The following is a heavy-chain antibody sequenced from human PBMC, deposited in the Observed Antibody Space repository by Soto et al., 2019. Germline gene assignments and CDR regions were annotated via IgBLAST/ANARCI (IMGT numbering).Heavy chain of an antibody. CDR2: IYGDNDK. CDR1: GFSLSNSGVG. CDR3: AHCTLHDYGDYDPGTSHVFDS. V-gene: IGHV2-5*02. Sequence: QITLKESGPSPVKPTQTLTVTCTFSGFSLSNSGVGVAWIRQPPGKALEWLALIYGDNDKRYSPSLKTRLTITNATSKNPVVLTTTNMAPVDTATYHCAHCTLHDYGDYDPGTSHVFDSWGQGTLVTVSS. D-gene: IGHD4-17*01. J-gene: IGHJ4*02.